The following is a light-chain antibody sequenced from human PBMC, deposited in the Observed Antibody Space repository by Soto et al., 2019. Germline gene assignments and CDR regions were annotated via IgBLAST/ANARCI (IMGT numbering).Light chain of an antibody. V-gene: IGKV3-11*01. CDR3: QQCNEWPLN. CDR1: QSVSSY. J-gene: IGKJ4*01. Sequence: DIALTHTRFTLSAAPFDLAQFCFLASQSVSSYLAWYQQKPGQAPRLLIYDASNRATGIPARFSGSGSGTDFTLTINSLQSEDFAVYYCQQCNEWPLNFGGGTKVDIK. CDR2: DAS.